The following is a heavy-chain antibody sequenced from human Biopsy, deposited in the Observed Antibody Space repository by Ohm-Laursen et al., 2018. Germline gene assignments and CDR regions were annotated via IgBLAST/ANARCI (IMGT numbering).Heavy chain of an antibody. CDR3: ARFPLGAYDDSGSYRAVEHWYFDL. J-gene: IGHJ2*01. V-gene: IGHV1-69*06. CDR2: SIPLFNTA. D-gene: IGHD3-22*01. CDR1: GGTFTNHA. Sequence: SSVKVSCNASGGTFTNHAVGWVRQAPGQGLEWVGSSIPLFNTANYADKFQGRVTLTADKLTTTAYMELSSLRSEDTAIYYCARFPLGAYDDSGSYRAVEHWYFDLWGRGTLVTVSS.